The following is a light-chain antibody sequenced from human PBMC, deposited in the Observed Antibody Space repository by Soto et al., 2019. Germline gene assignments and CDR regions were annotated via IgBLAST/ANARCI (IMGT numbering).Light chain of an antibody. CDR1: SSDVGGYDY. CDR3: SSYTANNSYVL. J-gene: IGLJ2*01. V-gene: IGLV2-14*03. Sequence: QSVLTQPASVSGSPGQSITISCSGTSSDVGGYDYVSWYQQHPGKAPKVVISDVSDRPSGVSTRFSASKSGNTASLTISGLQAEDEADYYCSSYTANNSYVLFGGGTKLTVL. CDR2: DVS.